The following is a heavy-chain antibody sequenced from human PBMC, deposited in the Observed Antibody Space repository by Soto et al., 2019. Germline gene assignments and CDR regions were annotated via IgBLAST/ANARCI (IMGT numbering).Heavy chain of an antibody. CDR3: AKLAPVAAAGTGYYYYGMDV. CDR1: GYSFTSYW. D-gene: IGHD6-13*01. V-gene: IGHV5-51*01. J-gene: IGHJ6*02. Sequence: PGESLKISCKGSGYSFTSYWIGWVRQMPGKGLEWMGIIYPGDSYTNYSPSFQGHVTISADKSISTAYLQWSSLKASDTAMYYCAKLAPVAAAGTGYYYYGMDVWGQGTTVTVSS. CDR2: IYPGDSYT.